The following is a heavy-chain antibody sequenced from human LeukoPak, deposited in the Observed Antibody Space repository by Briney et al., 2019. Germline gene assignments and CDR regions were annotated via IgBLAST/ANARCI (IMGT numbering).Heavy chain of an antibody. J-gene: IGHJ4*02. CDR2: ISAYNGNT. V-gene: IGHV1-18*01. Sequence: ASVKVSCKASGYTFTSYGISWVRQAPGQGLEWMGWISAYNGNTNYAQKLQGRVTMTTDTSTSTAYMELRSLRSDDTAVYYYARDVWEGYCSSTSCYNTFDYWGQGTLVTVSS. D-gene: IGHD2-2*01. CDR3: ARDVWEGYCSSTSCYNTFDY. CDR1: GYTFTSYG.